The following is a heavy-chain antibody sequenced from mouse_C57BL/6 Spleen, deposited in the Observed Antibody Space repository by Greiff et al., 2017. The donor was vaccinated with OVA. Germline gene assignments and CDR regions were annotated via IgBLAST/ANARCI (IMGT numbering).Heavy chain of an antibody. V-gene: IGHV5-4*03. CDR3: ARYRDLYYAMDY. CDR1: GFTFSSYA. J-gene: IGHJ4*01. Sequence: EVKLVESGGGLVKPGGSLTLSCAASGFTFSSYAMSWVRQTPEKKLEWVATISDGGSYTYYPDNVKGRFTISRYNAKNNLYLQMIHLKSEDTAMYDCARYRDLYYAMDYWGQGTSVTVSS. CDR2: ISDGGSYT.